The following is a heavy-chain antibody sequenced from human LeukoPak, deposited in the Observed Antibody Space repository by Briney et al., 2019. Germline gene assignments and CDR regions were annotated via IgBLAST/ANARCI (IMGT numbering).Heavy chain of an antibody. CDR2: INHSGST. CDR3: ARRGGRYQLLFSRWFDP. J-gene: IGHJ5*02. Sequence: PSETLSLTCAVYGGSFSGYYWSWIRQPPGKGLEWIGEINHSGSTNYNPSLKSRVTISVDTSKNQFSLKLSSVTAADTAVYYCARRGGRYQLLFSRWFDPWGQGTLVTVSS. CDR1: GGSFSGYY. D-gene: IGHD2-2*01. V-gene: IGHV4-34*01.